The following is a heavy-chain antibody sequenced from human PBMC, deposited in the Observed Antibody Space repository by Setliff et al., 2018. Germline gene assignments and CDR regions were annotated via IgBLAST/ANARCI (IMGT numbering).Heavy chain of an antibody. CDR1: GYSISSDYY. D-gene: IGHD2-2*01. J-gene: IGHJ3*02. V-gene: IGHV4-38-2*01. CDR2: MYHSGST. CDR3: ARALGYCSRTSCYADAFDI. Sequence: SETLSLTCAVSGYSISSDYYWGWVRQPPGKGLEWIGSMYHSGSTYYNPSLKSRVTISVDTSKNQFSLKLNYVTAADTAVYYCARALGYCSRTSCYADAFDIWGQGTMVTVS.